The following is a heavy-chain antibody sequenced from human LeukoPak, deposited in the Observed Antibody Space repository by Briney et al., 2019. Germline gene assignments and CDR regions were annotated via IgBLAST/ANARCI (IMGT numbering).Heavy chain of an antibody. CDR3: ARDRIVVVVGPALPRGLFDY. Sequence: SETLSLTCAVYGGSFSGYYWSWIRQPPGKGLEWIGEINHSGSTNYNPSLKSRVTISVDTSKNQFSLKLNSMTAADTAVYYCARDRIVVVVGPALPRGLFDYWSQGTLVTVSS. J-gene: IGHJ4*02. D-gene: IGHD2-15*01. CDR2: INHSGST. CDR1: GGSFSGYY. V-gene: IGHV4-34*01.